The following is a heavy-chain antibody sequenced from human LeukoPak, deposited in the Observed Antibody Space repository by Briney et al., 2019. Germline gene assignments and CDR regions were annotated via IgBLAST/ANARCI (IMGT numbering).Heavy chain of an antibody. CDR2: ISYDGSNK. D-gene: IGHD2-21*02. V-gene: IGHV3-30*18. Sequence: GGSLRLSCAASGFTFSSYGMHWVRQAPGKGLEWVAVISYDGSNKYYADSVKGRFTISRDNSKNTLYLQMNSLRAEDTAVYYCAKDRTLYCGGDCPIDYWGQGTLVTVSS. J-gene: IGHJ4*02. CDR3: AKDRTLYCGGDCPIDY. CDR1: GFTFSSYG.